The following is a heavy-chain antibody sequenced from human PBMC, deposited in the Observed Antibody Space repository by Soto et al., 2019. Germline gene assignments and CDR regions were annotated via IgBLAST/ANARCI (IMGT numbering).Heavy chain of an antibody. J-gene: IGHJ4*02. V-gene: IGHV4-39*01. CDR2: IYYSGST. D-gene: IGHD3-9*01. Sequence: PSETLSLTCTVSGGSISSSSYYWGWTRQPPGKGLEWIGSIYYSGSTYYNPSLKSRVTISVDTSKNQFSLKLSSVTAADTAVYYCARQREDILTGYYNLFDYWGQGTLVTVSS. CDR3: ARQREDILTGYYNLFDY. CDR1: GGSISSSSYY.